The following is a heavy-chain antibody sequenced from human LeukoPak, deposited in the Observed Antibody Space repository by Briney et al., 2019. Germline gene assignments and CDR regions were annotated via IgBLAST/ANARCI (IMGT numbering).Heavy chain of an antibody. J-gene: IGHJ4*02. CDR2: ISDSGGRT. CDR3: AKMKSSGRYFDWLLSYFDY. D-gene: IGHD3-9*01. Sequence: GGSLRLSCAVSGITLTNYGMSWVRQAPGKGLEWVAGISDSGGRTNYADSVKGRFTISRDNSKNTLYLQMNSLRAEDTAVYYCAKMKSSGRYFDWLLSYFDYWGQGTLVTVSS. CDR1: GITLTNYG. V-gene: IGHV3-23*01.